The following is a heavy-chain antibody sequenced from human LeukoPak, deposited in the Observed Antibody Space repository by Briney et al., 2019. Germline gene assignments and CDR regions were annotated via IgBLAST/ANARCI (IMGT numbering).Heavy chain of an antibody. J-gene: IGHJ4*02. V-gene: IGHV1-69*13. CDR2: IIPIFGTA. D-gene: IGHD3-22*01. CDR3: ARADSSGYYYKY. CDR1: GGTFSSYA. Sequence: SVNVSCKASGGTFSSYAISWVRQAPGQGLEWMGGIIPIFGTANYAQKFQGRVTITADESTSTAYMELSSLRSEDTAVYYCARADSSGYYYKYWGQGTLVTVSS.